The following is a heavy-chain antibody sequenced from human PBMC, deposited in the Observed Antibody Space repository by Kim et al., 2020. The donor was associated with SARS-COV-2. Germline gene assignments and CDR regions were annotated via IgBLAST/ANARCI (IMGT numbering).Heavy chain of an antibody. Sequence: SETLSLTCTVSGGSISSTYWSWIRQPPGKGLEWVGYVYYGGGTNYNPSLKSRVTISVDTSKKQFSLKLSSVTATDTAVYYCASLYGGVSYWGQGTLVTVSS. CDR1: GGSISSTY. V-gene: IGHV4-59*08. CDR3: ASLYGGVSY. CDR2: VYYGGGT. D-gene: IGHD4-17*01. J-gene: IGHJ4*02.